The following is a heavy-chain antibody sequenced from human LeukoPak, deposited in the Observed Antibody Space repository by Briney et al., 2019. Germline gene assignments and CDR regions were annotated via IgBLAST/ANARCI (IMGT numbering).Heavy chain of an antibody. V-gene: IGHV1-18*01. CDR3: ARDRHYDASTVFDP. CDR1: GYTFTSYG. J-gene: IGHJ5*02. Sequence: ASVKVSCKASGYTFTSYGISWVRQAPGQGLEWMGWISANSGNTKFAQKVQGRITMTTDTSTSTAYMELRSLRSDDTAIYYCARDRHYDASTVFDPWGQGTLVTVSS. D-gene: IGHD3-3*01. CDR2: ISANSGNT.